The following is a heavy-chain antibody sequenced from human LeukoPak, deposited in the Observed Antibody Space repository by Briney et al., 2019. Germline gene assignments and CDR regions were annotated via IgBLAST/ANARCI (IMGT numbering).Heavy chain of an antibody. Sequence: SETLSLTCAVYVGSFSDYYWTWIRQSPGKGLEWIGEINHSGSTNYNPSLKSRVTISVDTSKNQFSLKPSSVTAADTAVYYCARGRVDIADYWGQGTLVTVSS. V-gene: IGHV4-34*01. D-gene: IGHD5-12*01. CDR3: ARGRVDIADY. CDR1: VGSFSDYY. J-gene: IGHJ4*02. CDR2: INHSGST.